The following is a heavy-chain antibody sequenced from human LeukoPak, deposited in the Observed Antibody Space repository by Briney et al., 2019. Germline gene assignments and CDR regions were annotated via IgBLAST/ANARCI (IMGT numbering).Heavy chain of an antibody. CDR2: ISGSGGST. J-gene: IGHJ4*02. Sequence: GGSLRLSCAASGFTFSSYAMSWVRQAPGKGLEWVSAISGSGGSTYYADSVKGRFTISRDNSKNTLYLQMNSLRAEDTAVYYCAKKTYNCPIKGNFDYWGQGTLVTVSS. CDR3: AKKTYNCPIKGNFDY. CDR1: GFTFSSYA. V-gene: IGHV3-23*01. D-gene: IGHD1-20*01.